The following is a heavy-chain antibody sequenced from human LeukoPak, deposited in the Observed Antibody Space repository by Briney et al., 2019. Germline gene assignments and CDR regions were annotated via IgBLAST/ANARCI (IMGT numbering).Heavy chain of an antibody. J-gene: IGHJ6*02. CDR1: GASISAYY. V-gene: IGHV4-59*01. CDR3: ARGHKGLEV. CDR2: IHYSGTI. Sequence: SETLSLTCSVSGASISAYYWSWIRQPPGKGLEWIGYIHYSGTIDYNPSLMSRVTISVDSSKNQFSLRLSSVTAADTAVYFCARGHKGLEVWGQGATVTVSS.